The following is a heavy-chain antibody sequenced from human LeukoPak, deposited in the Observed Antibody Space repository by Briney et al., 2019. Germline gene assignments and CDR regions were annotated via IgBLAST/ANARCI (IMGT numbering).Heavy chain of an antibody. CDR1: GGSCSAFY. Sequence: SETLSLTCAVSGGSCSAFYWTGIRQPPGKGLEWIGEINDSGSTSYNPSLKSRVIILVDTSKNQFSLKMSSVTAADTAVYYCARGTTGSRLGYWGQGTLVTVPS. CDR3: ARGTTGSRLGY. J-gene: IGHJ4*02. V-gene: IGHV4-34*01. CDR2: INDSGST. D-gene: IGHD1-26*01.